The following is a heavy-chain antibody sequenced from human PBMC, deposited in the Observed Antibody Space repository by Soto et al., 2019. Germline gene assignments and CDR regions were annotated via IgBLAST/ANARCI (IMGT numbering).Heavy chain of an antibody. Sequence: PGGSLRLSCAASGFTFSSYSMNWVRQAPGKGLEWVSSISSSSSYIYYADSVKGRFTISRDNAKNSLYLQMNSLRAEDTAVYYSARDNVCGYRYVCYYYGMDVWVQGTTVTVSS. J-gene: IGHJ6*02. V-gene: IGHV3-21*01. D-gene: IGHD5-18*01. CDR1: GFTFSSYS. CDR3: ARDNVCGYRYVCYYYGMDV. CDR2: ISSSSSYI.